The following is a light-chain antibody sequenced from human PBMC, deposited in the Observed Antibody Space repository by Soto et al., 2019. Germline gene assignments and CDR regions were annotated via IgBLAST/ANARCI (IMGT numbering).Light chain of an antibody. CDR3: QQSRT. Sequence: DIQMIQSPSTLSASIGDRVTITCRASQSISSWLAWYQQKPGKAPRLLIYKASSLQSGVPSRFSGSASGTEFPLTVSSLQPDDFATYYCQQSRTFGQGTKVEIK. CDR1: QSISSW. V-gene: IGKV1-5*03. J-gene: IGKJ1*01. CDR2: KAS.